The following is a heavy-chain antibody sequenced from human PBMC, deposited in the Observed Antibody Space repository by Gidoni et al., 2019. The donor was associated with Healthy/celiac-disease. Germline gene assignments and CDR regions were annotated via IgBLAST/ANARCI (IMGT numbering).Heavy chain of an antibody. CDR1: GYTFTSYN. J-gene: IGHJ5*02. CDR3: ARGEYSSGWFSNWFDP. V-gene: IGHV1-46*01. Sequence: QVQLVQSGAEVKKPGASVKVSCKASGYTFTSYNMHWVRQAPGQGLEWMGITNPSGGSTSYAQKFQGRVTMTRDTSTSTVYMELSSLRAEDTAVYYCARGEYSSGWFSNWFDPWGQGTLVTVSS. CDR2: TNPSGGST. D-gene: IGHD6-19*01.